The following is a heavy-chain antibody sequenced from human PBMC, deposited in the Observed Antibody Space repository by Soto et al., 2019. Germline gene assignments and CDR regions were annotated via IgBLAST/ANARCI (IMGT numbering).Heavy chain of an antibody. J-gene: IGHJ4*02. Sequence: QVQLVQSGAEVKKPGSSVKVSCKASGGTFTNYTISWVRQAPGQGLEWMGGIIPMFGTTNHAQKFQGRVTINANKSPTTSHMELSSLRSEDTAVYYCVIGIGLRYFDSPFEYWGQRTLVTVSS. CDR3: VIGIGLRYFDSPFEY. CDR2: IIPMFGTT. CDR1: GGTFTNYT. V-gene: IGHV1-69*06. D-gene: IGHD3-9*01.